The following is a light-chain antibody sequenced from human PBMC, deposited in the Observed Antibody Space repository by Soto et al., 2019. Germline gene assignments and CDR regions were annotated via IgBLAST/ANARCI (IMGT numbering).Light chain of an antibody. Sequence: DIQMTQSPSTLSASVGDRVTITCRASQSISSWLAWYQQKPGKAPQLLISDASNLETGVPSRFSGSGSGTQFTLTISSLQPDDFATYYCQQYNGHSTFGQGTKVDIK. V-gene: IGKV1-5*01. CDR1: QSISSW. CDR2: DAS. CDR3: QQYNGHST. J-gene: IGKJ1*01.